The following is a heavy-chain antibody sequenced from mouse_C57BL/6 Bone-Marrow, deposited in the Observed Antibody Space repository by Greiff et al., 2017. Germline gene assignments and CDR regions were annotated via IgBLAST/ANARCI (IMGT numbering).Heavy chain of an antibody. Sequence: QVQLQQPGAELVMPGASVKLSYKASGYTFTSYWMHWVKQRPGQGLEWIGEIDPSDSYTNYNQKFKGKSTLTVDKSSSTAYMQLSSLTSEDSAVYYCARDYPYAMDYWGQGTSVTVSS. CDR1: GYTFTSYW. J-gene: IGHJ4*01. V-gene: IGHV1-69*01. CDR2: IDPSDSYT. CDR3: ARDYPYAMDY. D-gene: IGHD2-4*01.